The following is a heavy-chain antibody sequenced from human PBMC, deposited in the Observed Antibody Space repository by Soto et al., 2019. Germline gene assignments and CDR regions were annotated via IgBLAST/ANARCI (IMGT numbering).Heavy chain of an antibody. CDR3: ARGRYLWFGELWYSYYYGMDV. J-gene: IGHJ6*02. CDR1: GGSFSGYY. Sequence: SETLSLTCAVYGGSFSGYYWSWIRQPPGKGLEWIGEINHSGSTNYNPSLKSRVTISVDTSKNQFSLKLSSVTAADTAVYYCARGRYLWFGELWYSYYYGMDVWGQGTTVTSP. D-gene: IGHD3-10*01. V-gene: IGHV4-34*01. CDR2: INHSGST.